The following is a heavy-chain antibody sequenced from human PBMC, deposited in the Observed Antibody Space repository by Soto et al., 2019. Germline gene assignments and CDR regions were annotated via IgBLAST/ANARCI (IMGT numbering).Heavy chain of an antibody. V-gene: IGHV3-66*01. J-gene: IGHJ3*02. Sequence: EVQLVESGGGLVQPGGSLRLSCAASGFTVSSNYMSWVRQAPGKGLEWVSVIYSGGSTYYADSVKGRFTISRDNSKYTLYLQMNSLRAEDTAVYYCARDRAQIPSGGDIWGQGTMVTVSS. CDR2: IYSGGST. CDR1: GFTVSSNY. D-gene: IGHD2-2*01. CDR3: ARDRAQIPSGGDI.